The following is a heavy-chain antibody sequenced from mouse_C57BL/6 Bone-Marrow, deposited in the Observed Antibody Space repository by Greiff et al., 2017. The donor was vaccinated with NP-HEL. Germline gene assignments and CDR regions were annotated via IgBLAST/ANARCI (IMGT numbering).Heavy chain of an antibody. V-gene: IGHV10-1*01. Sequence: EVLLVESGGGLVQPKGSLKLSCAASGFSFTTYAMNWVRQAPGEGLEWVARIRRNSNNYATYYADSVKDRFTITRDDSESMLYLQMNNLKTEDTAMYYCVGYSFAYWGQGTLVTVSA. CDR1: GFSFTTYA. CDR3: VGYSFAY. CDR2: IRRNSNNYAT. J-gene: IGHJ3*01. D-gene: IGHD2-3*01.